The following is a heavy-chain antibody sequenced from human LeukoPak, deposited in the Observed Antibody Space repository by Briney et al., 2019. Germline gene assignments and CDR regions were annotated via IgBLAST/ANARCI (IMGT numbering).Heavy chain of an antibody. Sequence: GGSLRLSCAASGFTFRSYSMNWVRQAPGKGLEWVSAIDPSSTYIYYADSVKGRFTISRDNAENSLYLQMNSLRVEDTAVYYCAKDGREWPRSLDYWGQGTLVTVSS. CDR2: IDPSSTYI. J-gene: IGHJ4*02. CDR3: AKDGREWPRSLDY. V-gene: IGHV3-21*01. CDR1: GFTFRSYS. D-gene: IGHD5-12*01.